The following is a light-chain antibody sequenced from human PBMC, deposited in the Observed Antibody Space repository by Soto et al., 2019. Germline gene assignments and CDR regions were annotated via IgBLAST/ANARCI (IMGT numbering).Light chain of an antibody. Sequence: EIVLTQSPATLSLSPGERATLSCRASRSVSSYLAWYQQKPGQAPRLLIYDASNGATGIPARFSGSGSGTDFTLTISSLEPEDFAVYYCQQRSNWPPITFGQGTRLEIK. CDR2: DAS. CDR3: QQRSNWPPIT. CDR1: RSVSSY. V-gene: IGKV3-11*01. J-gene: IGKJ5*01.